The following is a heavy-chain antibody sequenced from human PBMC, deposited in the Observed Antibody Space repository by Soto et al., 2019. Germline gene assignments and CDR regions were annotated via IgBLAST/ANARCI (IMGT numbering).Heavy chain of an antibody. D-gene: IGHD3-22*01. CDR2: ISGSGGST. V-gene: IGHV3-23*01. CDR1: GFTFSSYA. CDR3: AQGVTMIVVVTDY. Sequence: PGGSLRLSCAASGFTFSSYAMSWVRQAPGKGLEWVSAISGSGGSTYYAGSVKGRFTISRDNSKNTLYLQMNSLRAEDTAVYYCAQGVTMIVVVTDYWGQGTLVTVSS. J-gene: IGHJ4*02.